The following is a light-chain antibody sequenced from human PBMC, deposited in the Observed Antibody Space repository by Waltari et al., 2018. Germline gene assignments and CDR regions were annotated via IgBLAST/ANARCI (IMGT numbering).Light chain of an antibody. CDR1: QSVSSS. CDR2: GAS. CDR3: QQYGSSPPT. J-gene: IGKJ2*01. V-gene: IGKV3-20*01. Sequence: EIVLTQSPGTLSLSPGERATLPCRASQSVSSSLAWYQQKPGQAPRRLIYGASNRAPGTPDRFSGSGSGTDFTLTISRLEPEDFVVYYCQQYGSSPPTFGQGTKLAIK.